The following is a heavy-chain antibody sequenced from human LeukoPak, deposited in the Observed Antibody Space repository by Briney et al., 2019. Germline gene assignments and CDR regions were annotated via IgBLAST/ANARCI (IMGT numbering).Heavy chain of an antibody. D-gene: IGHD3-22*01. V-gene: IGHV3-9*01. CDR3: AQDISGYYDSSGYYGN. CDR1: GFTFDDYA. CDR2: ISWNSGSI. Sequence: GRSLRLSCAASGFTFDDYAMHWVRQAPGKGLEWVSGISWNSGSIGYADSVKGRFTISRDNAKNSLYLQMNSLRAEDTALYYCAQDISGYYDSSGYYGNWGQGTLVTVSS. J-gene: IGHJ4*02.